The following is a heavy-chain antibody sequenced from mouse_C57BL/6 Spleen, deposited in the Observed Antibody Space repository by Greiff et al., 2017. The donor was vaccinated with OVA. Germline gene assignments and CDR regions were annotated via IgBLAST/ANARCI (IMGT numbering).Heavy chain of an antibody. Sequence: QVQLQQPGAELVKPGASVKLSCKASGYTFTSYWMHWVKQRPGQGLEWIGMIHPNSGSTNYNEKFKSKATLTVEKSSSTAYMQLSSLTSEDSAVYSCERPLTTVGGFAYWGQGTLVTVSA. V-gene: IGHV1-64*01. J-gene: IGHJ3*01. CDR1: GYTFTSYW. CDR2: IHPNSGST. D-gene: IGHD1-1*01. CDR3: ERPLTTVGGFAY.